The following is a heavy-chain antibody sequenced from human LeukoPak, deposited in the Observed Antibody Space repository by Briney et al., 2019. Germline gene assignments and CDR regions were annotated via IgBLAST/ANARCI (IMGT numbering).Heavy chain of an antibody. CDR2: IYYSGST. D-gene: IGHD4-17*01. V-gene: IGHV4-59*08. J-gene: IGHJ4*02. CDR1: GGSISSYY. Sequence: SETLSLTCTVSGGSISSYYWSWIRQPPGKGLEWIGYIYYSGSTNYNPSLKSRVTISVDTSKNQFSLKLSSVTAADTAVYYCARRGGDYEFDYWGQGTLVTVSS. CDR3: ARRGGDYEFDY.